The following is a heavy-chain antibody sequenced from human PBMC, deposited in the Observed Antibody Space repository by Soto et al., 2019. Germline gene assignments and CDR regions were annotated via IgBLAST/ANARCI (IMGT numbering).Heavy chain of an antibody. Sequence: GASVKVSCKASGGTFSSYTISWVRQAPGQGLEWMGRIIPILGIANYAQKFQGRVTITADESTSTAYMELSSLRSEDTAVYYFARQRPPSMTTVTTHFDYWGQGTLVTVSS. J-gene: IGHJ4*02. CDR1: GGTFSSYT. D-gene: IGHD4-4*01. CDR2: IIPILGIA. V-gene: IGHV1-69*02. CDR3: ARQRPPSMTTVTTHFDY.